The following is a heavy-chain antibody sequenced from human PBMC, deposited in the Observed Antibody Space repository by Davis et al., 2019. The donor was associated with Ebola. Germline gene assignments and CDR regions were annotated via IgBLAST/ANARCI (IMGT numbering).Heavy chain of an antibody. V-gene: IGHV3-48*02. CDR3: ARAGAAAGTALDY. CDR2: ISSSSSAI. D-gene: IGHD6-13*01. Sequence: GESLKISCAASGFTFSSYSMNWVRQAPGKGLEWVSYISSSSSAIYYADSVKGRFTISRDNAENSLYLQMNSLRDDDTAVYYCARAGAAAGTALDYWGQGTLVTVSS. J-gene: IGHJ4*02. CDR1: GFTFSSYS.